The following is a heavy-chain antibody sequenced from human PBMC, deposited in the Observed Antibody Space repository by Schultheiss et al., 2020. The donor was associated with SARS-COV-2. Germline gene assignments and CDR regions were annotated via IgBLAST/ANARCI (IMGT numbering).Heavy chain of an antibody. CDR3: ARVYYGDYFNWFDP. V-gene: IGHV4-4*02. D-gene: IGHD4-17*01. CDR2: IHYSGST. J-gene: IGHJ5*02. CDR1: GGSVSSSSW. Sequence: SETLSLTCAVSGGSVSSSSWWTWVRQPPGKVLEWIGDIHYSGSTIYNPSLKSRVSISVDQSKNQFSLNLSSVTAADTAVYYCARVYYGDYFNWFDPWGQGTLVTVSS.